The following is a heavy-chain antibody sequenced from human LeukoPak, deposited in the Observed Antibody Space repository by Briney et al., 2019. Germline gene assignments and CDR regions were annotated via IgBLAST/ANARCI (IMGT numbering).Heavy chain of an antibody. CDR1: GFTFSNYW. Sequence: GGSLRFSCAASGFTFSNYWIHWVRQAPGKGLVWVSRINSDGSSTKYADSVKGRFTISRDNAKNTLYLQMNSLRAEDTAVYYCATVAGTFSDAFDNWGQGTMVTVSS. CDR2: INSDGSST. D-gene: IGHD6-19*01. J-gene: IGHJ3*02. V-gene: IGHV3-74*03. CDR3: ATVAGTFSDAFDN.